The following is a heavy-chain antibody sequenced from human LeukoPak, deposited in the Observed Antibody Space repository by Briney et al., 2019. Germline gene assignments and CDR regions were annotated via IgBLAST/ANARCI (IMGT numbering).Heavy chain of an antibody. J-gene: IGHJ2*01. CDR2: IYSSGNT. Sequence: PETLSLTCTVSGGSISSNYWSWIRQPAGKGLEYIGRIYSSGNTNYNPSLKSRVTMSVDTSKNQFSLLLHSVTAADTAVYYCARVWLSSGSYWYFDFWGRGTLVILSS. D-gene: IGHD3-22*01. CDR3: ARVWLSSGSYWYFDF. V-gene: IGHV4-4*07. CDR1: GGSISSNY.